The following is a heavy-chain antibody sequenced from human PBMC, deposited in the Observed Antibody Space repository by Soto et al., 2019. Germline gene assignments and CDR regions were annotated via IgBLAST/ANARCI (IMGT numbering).Heavy chain of an antibody. J-gene: IGHJ6*02. V-gene: IGHV4-59*08. CDR1: GGSISNYY. CDR3: ARLYHVFLLFGELHYYGMDV. Sequence: PSETLSLTCTVSGGSISNYYWNWIRQSPGKGLEWIGYIYSSGSTHYNPSLQNRVTISIDTSKNQFSLKLSSVTAADTAVYYCARLYHVFLLFGELHYYGMDVWGQGTTVTVSS. CDR2: IYSSGST. D-gene: IGHD3-10*01.